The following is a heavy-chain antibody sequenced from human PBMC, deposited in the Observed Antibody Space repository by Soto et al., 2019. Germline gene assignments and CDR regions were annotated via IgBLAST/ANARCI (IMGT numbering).Heavy chain of an antibody. CDR1: GGSISSSSYY. Sequence: QLQLQESGPGLVKPSETLSLTCTVSGGSISSSSYYWGWIRQPPGKGLEWIGSIDYSGSTYYNPSLRGRSTIPVDTPRNQCSLKLSSVTAAATAVYYCARHIPAISISDHWGQGTLATVS. V-gene: IGHV4-39*01. J-gene: IGHJ4*02. CDR3: ARHIPAISISDH. CDR2: IDYSGST. D-gene: IGHD2-21*01.